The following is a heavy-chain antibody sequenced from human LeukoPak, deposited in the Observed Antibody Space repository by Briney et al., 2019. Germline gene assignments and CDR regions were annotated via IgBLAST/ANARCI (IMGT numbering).Heavy chain of an antibody. J-gene: IGHJ4*02. CDR3: ARGHYDVLAASYKWTPDY. CDR1: GFTFSTFN. D-gene: IGHD3-9*01. Sequence: PGGSLRLSCAASGFTFSTFNMNWVRQAPGKGLEWVSSITSGGDNIYCADSVKGRFTTSRDNAKNSLSLQLNSLRVEDTAVYYCARGHYDVLAASYKWTPDYWGQGTLVTVSS. CDR2: ITSGGDNI. V-gene: IGHV3-21*01.